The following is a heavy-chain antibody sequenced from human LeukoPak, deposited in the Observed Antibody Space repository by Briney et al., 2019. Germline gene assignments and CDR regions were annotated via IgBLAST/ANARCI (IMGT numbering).Heavy chain of an antibody. V-gene: IGHV5-51*01. Sequence: GESLKISCKGSGYSFTSYWIGWVRQMPGKGLEWMGIIYPGDSDTRYSPSFQGQVTISADKSISTAYLQWSSLKASDTAMYYCARQGGYYDSSGYYLGDYYYGMDVWGQGTTVTVS. CDR1: GYSFTSYW. D-gene: IGHD3-22*01. CDR3: ARQGGYYDSSGYYLGDYYYGMDV. CDR2: IYPGDSDT. J-gene: IGHJ6*02.